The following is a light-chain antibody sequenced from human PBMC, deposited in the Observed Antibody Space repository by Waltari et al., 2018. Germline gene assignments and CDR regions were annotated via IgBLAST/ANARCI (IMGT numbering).Light chain of an antibody. CDR2: GAS. J-gene: IGKJ1*01. CDR1: QSVSTF. Sequence: EIVLTQSPATLSLSPGERATLSCRASQSVSTFLAWYQQKPGQVPRLLIYGASNSATGIPARFSGSGSGTDFTLTISSLEPEDFAVYYCQQRISWLGWTFGQGTKVEIK. CDR3: QQRISWLGWT. V-gene: IGKV3-11*01.